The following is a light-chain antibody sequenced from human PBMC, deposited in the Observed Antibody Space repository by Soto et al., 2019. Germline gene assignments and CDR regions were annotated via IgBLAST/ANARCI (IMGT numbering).Light chain of an antibody. Sequence: DIQMTQSPSTLSASVGDRVTITCRASQSISSWLAWYQQKPGKAPKLLIYDASSLASGVPSRFSGSGSGTEFTLTISSLQPDDSATYYCQQYNSYKTFGPGTKVEIK. CDR1: QSISSW. CDR2: DAS. CDR3: QQYNSYKT. V-gene: IGKV1-5*01. J-gene: IGKJ1*01.